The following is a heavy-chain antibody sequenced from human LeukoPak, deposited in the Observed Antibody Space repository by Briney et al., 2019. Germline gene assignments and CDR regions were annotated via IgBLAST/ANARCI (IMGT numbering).Heavy chain of an antibody. CDR2: IYYSEST. V-gene: IGHV4-39*07. Sequence: RSSETLSLTCTVSGGSISSSSYYWGWIRQPPGKGLEWIGSIYYSESTYYNPSLKSRVTISVDTSKNQFSLKLSSVTAADTAVYYCARDVGGSPAGNNWFDPWGQGTLVTVSS. J-gene: IGHJ5*02. CDR3: ARDVGGSPAGNNWFDP. D-gene: IGHD2-15*01. CDR1: GGSISSSSYY.